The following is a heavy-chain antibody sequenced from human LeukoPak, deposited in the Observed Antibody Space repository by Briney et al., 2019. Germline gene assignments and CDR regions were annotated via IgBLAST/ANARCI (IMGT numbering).Heavy chain of an antibody. J-gene: IGHJ5*02. Sequence: PSETLSLTCAVYGGSFSGYYWSWIRQPPGKGLEWIGEINHSGSTNYNPSLKSRVTISVDTSKNQFSLKLRSVTAADTAMYYCARAYSSSWYYNWFDPWGQGTLVTVSS. D-gene: IGHD6-13*01. CDR3: ARAYSSSWYYNWFDP. V-gene: IGHV4-34*01. CDR2: INHSGST. CDR1: GGSFSGYY.